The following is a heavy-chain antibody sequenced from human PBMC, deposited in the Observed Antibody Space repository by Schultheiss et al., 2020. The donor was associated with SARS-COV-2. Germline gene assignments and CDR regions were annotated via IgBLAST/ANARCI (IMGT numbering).Heavy chain of an antibody. CDR1: GGSFSGYY. D-gene: IGHD3-10*01. CDR2: VNHSGST. Sequence: SETLSLTCAVYGGSFSGYYWSWIRQSPGKGLEWIGEVNHSGSTNYNPSLKSRVSISVDTSTNQFSLKLNSVAAADTAVFYCARVKGSGSYYKPFYYYAMDVWGQGTTVTVSS. V-gene: IGHV4-34*01. J-gene: IGHJ6*02. CDR3: ARVKGSGSYYKPFYYYAMDV.